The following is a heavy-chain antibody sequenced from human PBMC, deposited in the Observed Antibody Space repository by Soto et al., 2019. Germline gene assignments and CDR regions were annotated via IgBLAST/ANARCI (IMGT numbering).Heavy chain of an antibody. CDR2: INAGKGNT. D-gene: IGHD2-21*01. CDR3: ARDESD. V-gene: IGHV1-3*01. Sequence: QVKLVQSGAEVKKPGASVKVSCKASGYTFTRYAMHWVRQAPGQRLEWMGWINAGKGNTIYSQKFQGRITITRDTSASTAYMELSSLRSEDTAVYYCARDESDWGQGTLVTVSS. CDR1: GYTFTRYA. J-gene: IGHJ4*02.